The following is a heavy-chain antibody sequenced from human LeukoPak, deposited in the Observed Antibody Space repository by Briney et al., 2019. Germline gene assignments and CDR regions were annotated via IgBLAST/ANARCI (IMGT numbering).Heavy chain of an antibody. J-gene: IGHJ6*03. CDR2: IWYDGSNK. V-gene: IGHV3-33*06. Sequence: PGGSLRLSCAASGFTFSSYGMHWVRQTPGKGLEWVAVIWYDGSNKYYADSVKGRFTISRDNSKNTLYLQMNSLRAEDTAVYYCAKDGRRSYYYMDVWGKGTTVTVSS. CDR1: GFTFSSYG. CDR3: AKDGRRSYYYMDV.